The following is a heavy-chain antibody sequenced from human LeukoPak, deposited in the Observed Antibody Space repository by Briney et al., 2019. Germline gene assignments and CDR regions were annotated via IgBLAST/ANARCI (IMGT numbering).Heavy chain of an antibody. D-gene: IGHD6-13*01. CDR1: GGSISSSSCY. J-gene: IGHJ4*02. V-gene: IGHV4-39*01. CDR2: IYYSGST. CDR3: ARSSSSWYGDYFDY. Sequence: SETLSLTCTVSGGSISSSSCYWGWIRQPPGKGLEWIGGIYYSGSTYYNPSLKSRVTLSVDTSKNQFSLKLSSVTAADTAVYYCARSSSSWYGDYFDYWGQGTLVTVSS.